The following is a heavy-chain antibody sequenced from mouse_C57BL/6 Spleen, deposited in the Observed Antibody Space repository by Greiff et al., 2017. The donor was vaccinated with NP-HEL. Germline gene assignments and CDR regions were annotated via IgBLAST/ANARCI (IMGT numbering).Heavy chain of an antibody. Sequence: EVQLVESGGGLVQPGGSMKLSCAASGFTFSDAWMDWVRQSPEKGLEWVAEIRNKANNHATYYAESVKGRFTISRDDSKSSVYLQMNSLRAEDTGIYYCTRRGGYYYYFDYWGQGTTLTVSS. J-gene: IGHJ2*01. CDR1: GFTFSDAW. CDR3: TRRGGYYYYFDY. D-gene: IGHD2-3*01. CDR2: IRNKANNHAT. V-gene: IGHV6-6*01.